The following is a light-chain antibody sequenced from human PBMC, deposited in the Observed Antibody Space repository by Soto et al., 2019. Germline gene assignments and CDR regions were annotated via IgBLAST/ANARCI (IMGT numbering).Light chain of an antibody. CDR2: GAS. V-gene: IGKV3-15*01. CDR1: QSVSSN. J-gene: IGKJ1*01. CDR3: QQYNNWGT. Sequence: EIVMTQSPATLSESPGDRATLSCRASQSVSSNLAWYQQKPGQAPRLLIYGASTRATGIPARFSGSGSGTEFTLTISSLQSEDFAVYYCQQYNNWGTFGQGTKVEIK.